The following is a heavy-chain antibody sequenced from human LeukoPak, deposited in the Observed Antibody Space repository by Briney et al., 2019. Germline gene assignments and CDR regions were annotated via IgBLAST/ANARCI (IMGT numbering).Heavy chain of an antibody. CDR3: ASTDPGYSSGWYLSYFDY. D-gene: IGHD6-19*01. CDR1: GFTFSSYW. CDR2: IYHSGST. J-gene: IGHJ4*02. V-gene: IGHV4-38-2*01. Sequence: GSLRLSCAASGFTFSSYWMSWVRQAPGKGLEWIGSIYHSGSTYYNPSLKSRVTISVDTSKNQFSLKLSSVTAADTAVYYCASTDPGYSSGWYLSYFDYWGQGTLVTVSS.